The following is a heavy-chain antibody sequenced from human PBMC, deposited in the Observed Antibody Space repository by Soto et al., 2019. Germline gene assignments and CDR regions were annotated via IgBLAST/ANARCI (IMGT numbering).Heavy chain of an antibody. CDR1: GGSISSSSYY. CDR3: ARSSSYYDFWSGYYLVYYYGMDV. CDR2: IYYSGST. V-gene: IGHV4-39*01. J-gene: IGHJ6*02. Sequence: SETLSLTCIVSGGSISSSSYYWGWIRQPPGKGLEWIGSIYYSGSTYYNPSLKSRVTISVDTSKNQFSLKLSSVTAADTAVYYCARSSSYYDFWSGYYLVYYYGMDVWGQGTTVTVSS. D-gene: IGHD3-3*01.